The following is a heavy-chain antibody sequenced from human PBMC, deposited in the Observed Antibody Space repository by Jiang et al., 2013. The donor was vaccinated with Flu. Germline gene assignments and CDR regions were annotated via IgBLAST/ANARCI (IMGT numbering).Heavy chain of an antibody. Sequence: QTLSLTCAISGDSVSSNSATWSWIRQSPSRGLEWLGRAFYRSDWYTDYALSVKGRITINADSSKNQFSLHLNSVTPEDTAVYFCARGNGNLAAALDYWGHGTLVTVSS. CDR2: AFYRSDWYT. D-gene: IGHD2-15*01. J-gene: IGHJ4*01. CDR3: ARGNGNLAAALDY. V-gene: IGHV6-1*01. CDR1: GDSVSSNSAT.